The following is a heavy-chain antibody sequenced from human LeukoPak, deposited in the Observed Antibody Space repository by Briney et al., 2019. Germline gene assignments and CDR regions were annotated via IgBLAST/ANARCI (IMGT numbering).Heavy chain of an antibody. CDR2: IYYSGST. D-gene: IGHD5-18*01. CDR1: GGSISSGDYY. CDR3: ARLGLGYSSIDY. V-gene: IGHV4-30-4*01. J-gene: IGHJ4*02. Sequence: SETLSLTCTVSGGSISSGDYYWSWIRQPPGKGLEWIGYIYYSGSTNYNPSLKSRVTISVDTSKNQFSLKLSSVTAADTAVYYCARLGLGYSSIDYWGQGTLVTVSS.